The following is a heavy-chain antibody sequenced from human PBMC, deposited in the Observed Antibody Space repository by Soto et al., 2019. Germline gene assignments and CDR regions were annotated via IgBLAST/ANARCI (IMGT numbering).Heavy chain of an antibody. J-gene: IGHJ4*02. V-gene: IGHV3-53*02. CDR3: ARDYDYVWGSYPLGY. CDR2: IYSGGST. Sequence: EVQLVETGGGLIQPGGSLRLSCAASGFTVSSNYMSWVRQAPGKGLEWVSVIYSGGSTYYADSVKGRFTISRDNSKNTLYLQMNSLRAEDTAVYYCARDYDYVWGSYPLGYWGQGTLVTVSS. CDR1: GFTVSSNY. D-gene: IGHD3-16*02.